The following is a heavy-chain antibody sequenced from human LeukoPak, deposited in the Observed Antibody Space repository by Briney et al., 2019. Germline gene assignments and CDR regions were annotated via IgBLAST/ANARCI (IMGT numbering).Heavy chain of an antibody. Sequence: GASVKVSCKASGYTFTSYGISWVRQAPGQGLEWMGWISAYNGNTNYAQKLQGRVTMTTDTSTSTAYMELRSLRSDDTAVYYCARDPAPNYDFWSGYSSNPYYYYMDVWGKGTTVTVSS. CDR2: ISAYNGNT. D-gene: IGHD3-3*01. CDR3: ARDPAPNYDFWSGYSSNPYYYYMDV. V-gene: IGHV1-18*01. CDR1: GYTFTSYG. J-gene: IGHJ6*03.